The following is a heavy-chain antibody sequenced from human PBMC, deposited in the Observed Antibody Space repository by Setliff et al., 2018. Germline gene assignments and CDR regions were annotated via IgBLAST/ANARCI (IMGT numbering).Heavy chain of an antibody. V-gene: IGHV1-46*01. J-gene: IGHJ4*02. CDR1: GYTFTGYY. CDR2: INPSGGST. Sequence: ASVKVSCKASGYTFTGYYMHWVRQAPGQGLEWMGWINPSGGSTSYAQKFQGRVTMTRDTSTSTVYMELSSLRSEDTAVYYCARDLRITMVRGVISGGDYWGQGTLVTVSS. CDR3: ARDLRITMVRGVISGGDY. D-gene: IGHD3-10*01.